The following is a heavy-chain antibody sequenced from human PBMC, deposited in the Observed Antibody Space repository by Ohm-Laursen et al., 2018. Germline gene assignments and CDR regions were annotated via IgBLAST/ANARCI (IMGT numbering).Heavy chain of an antibody. CDR1: GFTFSSYA. J-gene: IGHJ4*02. CDR2: IGSGGGDI. Sequence: GQTLSLTCAASGFTFSSYAMIWVRQAPGKGLEWVSVIGSGGGDIHYADSVEGRFTISRDNSKNTLYLQMNSLRVEDTAMFYCAREPFSSPWDYWGRGTLVTVSS. CDR3: AREPFSSPWDY. V-gene: IGHV3-23*01. D-gene: IGHD6-13*01.